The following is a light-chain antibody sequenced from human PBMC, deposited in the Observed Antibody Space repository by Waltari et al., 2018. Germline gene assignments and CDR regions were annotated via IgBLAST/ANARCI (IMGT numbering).Light chain of an antibody. CDR1: QSVSSSY. Sequence: EIVLTQSPGTLSLSPGERATLSCRASQSVSSSYLAWYQQKPGQAPRLLIYGASSRATCIPDRFRGSGSGTDFTLTISRLEPEDFAVYYCQQYGISQWTFGQGTKVEIK. J-gene: IGKJ1*01. V-gene: IGKV3-20*01. CDR3: QQYGISQWT. CDR2: GAS.